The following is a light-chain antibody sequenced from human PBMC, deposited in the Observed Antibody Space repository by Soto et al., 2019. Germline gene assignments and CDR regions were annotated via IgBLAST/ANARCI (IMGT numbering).Light chain of an antibody. V-gene: IGKV4-1*01. CDR3: HQYYSIPYT. CDR1: QSVLSSSNNKNY. CDR2: WAS. J-gene: IGKJ2*01. Sequence: DFVMTQSPDSLAVSLGERATINCKSGQSVLSSSNNKNYLAWYQQKPGQPPKLLIYWASTREYGVPDRFGGSGSGTDFTLTISSLQAEDVAVYYCHQYYSIPYTFGQGTKLEIK.